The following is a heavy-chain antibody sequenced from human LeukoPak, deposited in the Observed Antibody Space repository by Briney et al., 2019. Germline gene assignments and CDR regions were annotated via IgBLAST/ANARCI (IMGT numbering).Heavy chain of an antibody. V-gene: IGHV1-18*01. CDR3: ARDRTYYDFWSGYPDY. CDR2: ISAYNGNT. CDR1: GYTFTSYG. D-gene: IGHD3-3*01. Sequence: ASVKVSCKASGYTFTSYGISWVRQAPGQGLEWMGWISAYNGNTNYAQKLQGRVTMTTDTSTSTAYMELRSLRSDDTAVYYCARDRTYYDFWSGYPDYWGQGTLVTVSS. J-gene: IGHJ4*02.